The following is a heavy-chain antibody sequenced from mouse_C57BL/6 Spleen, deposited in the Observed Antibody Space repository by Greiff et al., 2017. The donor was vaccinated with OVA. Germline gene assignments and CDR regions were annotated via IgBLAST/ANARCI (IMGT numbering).Heavy chain of an antibody. D-gene: IGHD1-1*01. J-gene: IGHJ2*01. CDR2: IDPSDSYT. Sequence: QVQLQQPGAELVMPGASVKLSCKASGYTFTSYWMHWVKQRPGQGLEWIGEIDPSDSYTNYNQKFKGKSTLTVDKSSSTAYMQLSSLTSEGSAVYYCARSSDYYGTYYWGQGTTLTVSS. V-gene: IGHV1-69*01. CDR1: GYTFTSYW. CDR3: ARSSDYYGTYY.